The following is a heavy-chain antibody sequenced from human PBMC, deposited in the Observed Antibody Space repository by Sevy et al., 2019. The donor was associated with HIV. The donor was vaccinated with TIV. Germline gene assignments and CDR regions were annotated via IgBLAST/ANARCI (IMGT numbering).Heavy chain of an antibody. D-gene: IGHD1-26*01. CDR2: ISAYNGNT. Sequence: ASVKVSCKASGYTFTSYGISWVRQAPGQGLEWMGWISAYNGNTNYAPKLQGRVTMTTDTSTSTAYMELRSLRSDDTAVYYCARGRSDSGSYYGFKYYYYMDVWGNGTTVTVSS. CDR3: ARGRSDSGSYYGFKYYYYMDV. J-gene: IGHJ6*03. CDR1: GYTFTSYG. V-gene: IGHV1-18*01.